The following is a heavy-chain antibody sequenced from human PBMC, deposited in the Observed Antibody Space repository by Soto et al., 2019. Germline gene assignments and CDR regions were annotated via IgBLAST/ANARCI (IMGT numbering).Heavy chain of an antibody. D-gene: IGHD5-12*01. J-gene: IGHJ4*02. V-gene: IGHV1-69*08. CDR2: IIPILGIA. CDR1: GGTFSSYT. CDR3: AREYSGYDADY. Sequence: QVQLMQSGAEVKKPGSSVKVSCKASGGTFSSYTISWVRQAPGQGLEWMGRIIPILGIANYAQKFQGRVTITADKSTRTAYMEMSSLRSEDTAVYYCAREYSGYDADYWGQGTLVTVSS.